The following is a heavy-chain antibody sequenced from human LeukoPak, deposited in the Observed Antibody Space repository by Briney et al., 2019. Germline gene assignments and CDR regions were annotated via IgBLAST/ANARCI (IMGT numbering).Heavy chain of an antibody. V-gene: IGHV4-38-2*02. Sequence: PSETLSLTCTVSGYSISSGYYWGWIRQPPGKGLEWIGSIYHSGSTYYNPSLKSRVTISVDTSKNQFSLKLSSVTAADTAVYYCARFVGDIVVVPAGIDPWGQGTLVTVSS. CDR2: IYHSGST. J-gene: IGHJ5*02. CDR3: ARFVGDIVVVPAGIDP. D-gene: IGHD2-2*01. CDR1: GYSISSGYY.